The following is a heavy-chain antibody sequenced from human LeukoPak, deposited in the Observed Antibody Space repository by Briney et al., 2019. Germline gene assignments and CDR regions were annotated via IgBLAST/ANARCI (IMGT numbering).Heavy chain of an antibody. D-gene: IGHD3-3*01. CDR3: ATSYRLPGIRFGGSFDY. Sequence: SETLSLTCTVSGYSISSGYYWGWIRQPPGKGLEWIGSIYHSGSTYYNPSLKSRVTISVDTSKNQFSLKVTSVTAADTAVYYCATSYRLPGIRFGGSFDYWGQGTLVTVSS. J-gene: IGHJ4*02. CDR1: GYSISSGYY. CDR2: IYHSGST. V-gene: IGHV4-38-2*02.